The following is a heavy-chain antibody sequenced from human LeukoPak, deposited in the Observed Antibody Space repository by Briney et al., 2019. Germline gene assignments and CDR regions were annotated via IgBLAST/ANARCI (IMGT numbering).Heavy chain of an antibody. V-gene: IGHV1-69*13. D-gene: IGHD3-10*01. J-gene: IGHJ6*03. Sequence: SVKVSCKASGGTFSSYAISWVRQAPGQGLEWMGGIIPIFGTANYAQKFQGRVTITADESTSTAFMELSSLRSEDTAVYYCARGVRGPTGYYMDVWGKGTTVTISS. CDR1: GGTFSSYA. CDR2: IIPIFGTA. CDR3: ARGVRGPTGYYMDV.